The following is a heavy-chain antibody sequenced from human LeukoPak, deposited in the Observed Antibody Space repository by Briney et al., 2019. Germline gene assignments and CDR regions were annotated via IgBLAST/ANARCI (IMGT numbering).Heavy chain of an antibody. D-gene: IGHD3-10*01. Sequence: PGGSLRLSCAASGFTFSSYAMSWVRQAPGKGLEWVSAISGSGGSTYYADSVKGRFTISRDNSKNTLYLQMNSLRAEETGVYYCANFDGSGSYNYYYGMDVWGQGTTVTVSS. J-gene: IGHJ6*02. CDR3: ANFDGSGSYNYYYGMDV. CDR1: GFTFSSYA. V-gene: IGHV3-23*01. CDR2: ISGSGGST.